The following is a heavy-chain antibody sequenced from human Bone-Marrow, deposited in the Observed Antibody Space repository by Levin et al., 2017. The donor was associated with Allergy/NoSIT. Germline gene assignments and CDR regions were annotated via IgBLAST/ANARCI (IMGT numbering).Heavy chain of an antibody. V-gene: IGHV1-8*01. CDR1: GYTFTSYD. Sequence: ASVKVSCKASGYTFTSYDINWVRQATGQGLEWMGWMNPNSGNTGYAQKFQGRVTMTRNTSISTAYMELSSLRSEDTAVYYCARGLKEWGYCISTSCYFRPNDYYYYGMDVWGQGTTVTVSS. J-gene: IGHJ6*02. D-gene: IGHD2-2*01. CDR2: MNPNSGNT. CDR3: ARGLKEWGYCISTSCYFRPNDYYYYGMDV.